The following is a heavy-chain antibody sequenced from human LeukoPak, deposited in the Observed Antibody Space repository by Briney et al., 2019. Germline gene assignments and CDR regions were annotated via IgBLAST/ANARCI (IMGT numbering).Heavy chain of an antibody. CDR2: IYYSGST. V-gene: IGHV4-61*08. D-gene: IGHD3-10*01. J-gene: IGHJ4*02. Sequence: SETLSLTCTVSGGSISSGGYYWSWIRQHPGKGLEWIGYIYYSGSTNYNPSLKSRVTISVDTSKNQFSLKLSSVAAADTAVYYCARFYGSGSYYFDYWGQGTLVTVSS. CDR1: GGSISSGGYY. CDR3: ARFYGSGSYYFDY.